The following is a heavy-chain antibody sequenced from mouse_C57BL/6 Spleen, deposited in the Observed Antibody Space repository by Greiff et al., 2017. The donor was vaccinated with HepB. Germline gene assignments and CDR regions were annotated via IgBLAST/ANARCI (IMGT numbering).Heavy chain of an antibody. CDR2: ISSGGDYI. CDR3: TREPVTTVVDWYFDV. V-gene: IGHV5-9-1*02. Sequence: EVKLQESGEGLVKPGGSLKLSCAASGFTFSSYAMSWVRQTPEKRLEWVAYISSGGDYIYYADTVKGRFTISRDNARNTLYLQMSRLKSEDTAMYYCTREPVTTVVDWYFDVWGTGTTVTVSS. J-gene: IGHJ1*03. CDR1: GFTFSSYA. D-gene: IGHD1-1*01.